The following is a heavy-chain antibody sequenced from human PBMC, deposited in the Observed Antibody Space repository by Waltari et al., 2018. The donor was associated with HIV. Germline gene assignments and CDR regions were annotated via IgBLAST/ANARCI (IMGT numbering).Heavy chain of an antibody. V-gene: IGHV1-2*02. CDR3: ARSYYYDSSGAGDY. CDR2: INPNSGGT. CDR1: GYTFTGYY. D-gene: IGHD3-22*01. J-gene: IGHJ4*02. Sequence: QVQLVQSGAEVKKPGASVKVSCKASGYTFTGYYMHWVRQAPGQGLEWMGWINPNSGGTNYAQKLQGRVTMTRDTSISTAYMELSRLRSDDTAVYYCARSYYYDSSGAGDYWGQGTLVTVSS.